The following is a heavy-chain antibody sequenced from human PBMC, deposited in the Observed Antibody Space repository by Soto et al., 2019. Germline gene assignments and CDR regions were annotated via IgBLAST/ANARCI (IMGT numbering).Heavy chain of an antibody. CDR2: MYYIGSA. Sequence: SETLCLTCTVSGGYVISGGAYWNWIRQHPGKGLEWIGSMYYIGSAYYNPSLKSRATISVDTSKNQFSLKLSSVTAADTAVYYCARPGTAMGDAFDIWGQGTMVTVSS. J-gene: IGHJ3*02. CDR3: ARPGTAMGDAFDI. V-gene: IGHV4-31*03. CDR1: GGYVISGGAY. D-gene: IGHD5-18*01.